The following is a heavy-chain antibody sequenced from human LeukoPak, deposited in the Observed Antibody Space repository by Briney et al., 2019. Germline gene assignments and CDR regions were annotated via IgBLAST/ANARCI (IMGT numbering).Heavy chain of an antibody. CDR3: AKGRGAFDY. CDR1: GFTVSSNY. V-gene: IGHV3-23*01. CDR2: ISGSGGST. Sequence: LSGGSLRLSCAASGFTVSSNYMSWVRQAPGKGLEWVSAISGSGGSTYYADSVKGRFTISRDNSKNTLYLQMNRLRAEDTAVYYCAKGRGAFDYWGQGTLVTVSS. J-gene: IGHJ4*02. D-gene: IGHD4-17*01.